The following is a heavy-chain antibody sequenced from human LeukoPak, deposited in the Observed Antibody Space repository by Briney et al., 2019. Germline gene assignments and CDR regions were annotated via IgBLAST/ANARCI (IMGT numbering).Heavy chain of an antibody. CDR2: TNHSGST. Sequence: SETLSLTCAVYGGSFSGYYWSWIRQPPGKGLEWIGETNHSGSTNYNPSLKSRVTISVDTSKNQFSLKLSSVTAADTAVYYCARKRRLLWFGESFDPWGQGTLVTVSS. J-gene: IGHJ5*02. D-gene: IGHD3-10*01. CDR3: ARKRRLLWFGESFDP. V-gene: IGHV4-34*01. CDR1: GGSFSGYY.